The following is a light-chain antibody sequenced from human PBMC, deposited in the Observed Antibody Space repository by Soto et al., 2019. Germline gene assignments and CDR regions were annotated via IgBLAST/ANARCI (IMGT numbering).Light chain of an antibody. J-gene: IGKJ4*01. CDR2: GAS. CDR3: QQYGSSPFT. Sequence: EIVLTQSPGTLSLSPGERATLSCRASQSVSNSYLAWYQQKPGQTPRLLLHGASSRATGIPDRFSGSGSGTDFTLTISRLEPEDCAVYYCQQYGSSPFTFGGGTKVEIK. CDR1: QSVSNSY. V-gene: IGKV3-20*01.